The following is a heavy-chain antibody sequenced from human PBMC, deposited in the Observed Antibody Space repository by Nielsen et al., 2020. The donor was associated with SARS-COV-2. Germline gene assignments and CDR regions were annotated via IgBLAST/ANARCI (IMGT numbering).Heavy chain of an antibody. J-gene: IGHJ6*02. D-gene: IGHD5-12*01. CDR1: GFTFSSYW. CDR3: ARSLGLRYYYYYGMDV. CDR2: IKQDGSEK. V-gene: IGHV3-7*01. Sequence: GESLKISCAASGFTFSSYWMSWVRQAPGKGLEWVANIKQDGSEKYYVDSVKGRFTISRDNAKNSLYLQMNSLRAEDTAVYYCARSLGLRYYYYYGMDVWGQGTTVTVSS.